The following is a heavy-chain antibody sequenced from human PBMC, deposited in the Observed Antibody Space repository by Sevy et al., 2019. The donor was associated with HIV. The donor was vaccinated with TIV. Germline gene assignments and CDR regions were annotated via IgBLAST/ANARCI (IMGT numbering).Heavy chain of an antibody. CDR1: GFTFSSFE. CDR3: AKRGGQYDLGMDV. Sequence: GESLKISCVASGFTFSSFEMNWDRQAPGKGLEWVSSISTSGSNRDYADSLKGRVTISRDNAKKSLYLQMNSLRAEDTAIYFCAKRGGQYDLGMDVWGQGTTVTVSS. J-gene: IGHJ6*02. D-gene: IGHD1-1*01. V-gene: IGHV3-48*03. CDR2: ISTSGSNR.